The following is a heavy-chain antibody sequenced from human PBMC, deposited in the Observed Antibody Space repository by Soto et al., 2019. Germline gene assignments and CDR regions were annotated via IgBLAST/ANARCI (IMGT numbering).Heavy chain of an antibody. Sequence: KQSQTLSLTCAISGDSVSSNSAAWNWMRQSPSRGLEWLGRTYYRSKWYNDYAVSVKSRITINPDTSKNQFSLQLNSVTPEDTAVYYCARDPMRPGIAVAGDAFDIWGQGTMVTVSS. CDR3: ARDPMRPGIAVAGDAFDI. J-gene: IGHJ3*02. V-gene: IGHV6-1*01. D-gene: IGHD6-19*01. CDR2: TYYRSKWYN. CDR1: GDSVSSNSAA.